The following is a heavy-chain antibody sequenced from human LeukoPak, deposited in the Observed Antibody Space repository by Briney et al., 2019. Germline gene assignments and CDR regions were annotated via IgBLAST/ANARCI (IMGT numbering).Heavy chain of an antibody. J-gene: IGHJ3*02. CDR3: AKLIFGYGDYVPFDI. CDR2: IWYDGSNK. CDR1: GFTFSSYG. D-gene: IGHD4-17*01. Sequence: GGSLRLSCAASGFTFSSYGMHWVRQAPGKGLEWVAVIWYDGSNKYYADSVKGRFTISRDNSKHTLYLQMNSLRAEDTAVYYCAKLIFGYGDYVPFDIWGQGTMVTVSS. V-gene: IGHV3-33*06.